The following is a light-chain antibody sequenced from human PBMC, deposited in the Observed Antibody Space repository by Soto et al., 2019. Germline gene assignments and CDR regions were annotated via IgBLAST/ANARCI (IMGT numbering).Light chain of an antibody. CDR1: QHIYNH. V-gene: IGKV3-11*01. Sequence: EIVLTQSPATLSLSPGERATLSCRASQHIYNHLAWYQQKPGQAPRLLIYHAVSRATGVPVRFSGSGSGTDFILTINSLEPEDFAVYYCQQRSVWPLTFGQGTKVDIK. J-gene: IGKJ1*01. CDR2: HAV. CDR3: QQRSVWPLT.